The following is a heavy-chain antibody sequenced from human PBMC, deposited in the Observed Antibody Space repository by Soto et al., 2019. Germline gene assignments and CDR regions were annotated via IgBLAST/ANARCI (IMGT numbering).Heavy chain of an antibody. V-gene: IGHV3-21*01. CDR2: ISSGSSDT. J-gene: IGHJ4*02. Sequence: GGLRLSCEASGFTFSRVSMNWVSQVPGKGLEWVASISSGSSDTWYADSVKGRFIISRDNAQNSLFLQMNTLRPEDTAMYYCARVAYWGPGTQVTVSS. CDR1: GFTFSRVS. CDR3: ARVAY.